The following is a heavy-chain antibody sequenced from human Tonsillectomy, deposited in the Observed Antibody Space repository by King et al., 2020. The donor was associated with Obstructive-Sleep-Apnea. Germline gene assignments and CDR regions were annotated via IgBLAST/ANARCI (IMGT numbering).Heavy chain of an antibody. CDR3: ARVNRAAAWSFDY. J-gene: IGHJ4*02. D-gene: IGHD6-13*01. CDR1: GYTFATYG. V-gene: IGHV1-18*01. CDR2: ITAYNGNT. Sequence: QLVQSGGEVKKPGASVKVSCKASGYTFATYGVTWVRQAPGQGLEWMGWITAYNGNTKYAQNFQVRVTMTTDTSTSTAYMELRSLRSDDTAVYYCARVNRAAAWSFDYWGQGTLVTVSS.